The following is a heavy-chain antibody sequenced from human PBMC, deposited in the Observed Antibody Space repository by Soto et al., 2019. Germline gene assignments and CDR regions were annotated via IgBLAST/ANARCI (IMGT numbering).Heavy chain of an antibody. CDR1: GFTLSGYA. CDR3: ARRARPDFYYMDV. J-gene: IGHJ6*03. CDR2: ISTNGVGT. V-gene: IGHV3-64*01. D-gene: IGHD6-6*01. Sequence: GETLRLSYAASGFTLSGYAMDWVRQAPGKKLENVSGISTNGVGTYYANSVQSRFTISRDNSKNTVYLQMGSLRPEDMAVYYCARRARPDFYYMDVWGKGTTVTVSS.